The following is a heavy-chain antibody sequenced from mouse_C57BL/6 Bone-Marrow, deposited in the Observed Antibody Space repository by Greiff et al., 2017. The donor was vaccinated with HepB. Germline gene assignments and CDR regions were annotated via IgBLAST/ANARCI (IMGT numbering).Heavy chain of an antibody. CDR3: ASLRYFDY. Sequence: DVKLQESGGDLVKPGGSLKLSCAASGFTFSSYGMSWVRQTPDKRLEWVATISSGGSYTYYPDSVKGRFTISRDNAKNTLYLQMSSLKSEDTAMYYCASLRYFDYWGQGTTLTVSS. V-gene: IGHV5-6*02. J-gene: IGHJ2*01. CDR2: ISSGGSYT. CDR1: GFTFSSYG.